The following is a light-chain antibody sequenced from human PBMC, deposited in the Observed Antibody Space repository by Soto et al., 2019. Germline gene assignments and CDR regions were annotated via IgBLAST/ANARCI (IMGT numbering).Light chain of an antibody. V-gene: IGKV1-9*01. CDR2: GAS. Sequence: DIQLTQSPSFLSASVGDRVTITCRASQDSRSHLAWYQQKPGKAPKVLIYGASALQTGGPSRFSGSGSGTEFTLAISSLQPEDFATYYCQQHNNYPLTFGGGTKVEFK. J-gene: IGKJ4*01. CDR3: QQHNNYPLT. CDR1: QDSRSH.